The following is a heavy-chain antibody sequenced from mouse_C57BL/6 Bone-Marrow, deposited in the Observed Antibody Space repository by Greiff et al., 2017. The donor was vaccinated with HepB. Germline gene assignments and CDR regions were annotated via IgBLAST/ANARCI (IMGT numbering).Heavy chain of an antibody. CDR3: TGGTPYWYFDV. D-gene: IGHD1-1*02. CDR1: GFTFSSYA. V-gene: IGHV5-9-1*02. J-gene: IGHJ1*03. CDR2: ISSGGDYT. Sequence: DVQLVESGEGLVKPGGSLKLSCAASGFTFSSYAMSWVRQTPEKRLEWVAYISSGGDYTYYADTVKGRFTISRDNARNTLYLQMSSLKSEDTAMYYCTGGTPYWYFDVWGTGTTVTVSS.